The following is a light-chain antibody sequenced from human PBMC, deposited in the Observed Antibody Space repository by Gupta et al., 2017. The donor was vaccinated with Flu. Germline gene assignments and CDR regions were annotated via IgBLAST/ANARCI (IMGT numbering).Light chain of an antibody. J-gene: IGLJ3*02. CDR2: KDD. CDR3: QSFDSGKRV. CDR1: IGSIASNF. V-gene: IGLV6-57*01. Sequence: FMLAQPHSVSESPGMTVTISCSRSIGSIASNFVQWHQQRPGSSPTTLIYKDDQRPSGVPDRFSGSIDSSSNSASLTISGLKTEDEADYYCQSFDSGKRVFGGGTKLTVL.